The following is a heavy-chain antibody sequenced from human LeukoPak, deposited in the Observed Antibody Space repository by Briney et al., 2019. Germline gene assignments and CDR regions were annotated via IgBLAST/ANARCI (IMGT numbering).Heavy chain of an antibody. D-gene: IGHD3-10*01. CDR3: AREKKRITMVRGVMGLKDY. V-gene: IGHV1-2*02. CDR2: VNPKSGDT. Sequence: ASVKVSCKASGVTLTTYYIHWMRQAPGQGLEWMGWVNPKSGDTNYAQKFQGRVTMTRDTSISTAYMELSRLRSDDTAVYYCAREKKRITMVRGVMGLKDYWGQGTLVTVSS. J-gene: IGHJ4*02. CDR1: GVTLTTYY.